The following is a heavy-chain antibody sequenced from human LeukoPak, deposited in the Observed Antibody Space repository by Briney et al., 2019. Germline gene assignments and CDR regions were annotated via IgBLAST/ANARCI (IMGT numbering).Heavy chain of an antibody. CDR2: IYYSGST. J-gene: IGHJ6*03. CDR1: GGSISSSSYY. Sequence: SETLSLTCTVSGGSISSSSYYWGWIRQPPGKGLEWIGSIYYSGSTYYNPSLKSRVTISVDTSKNQFSLKLSSVTAADTAVYYCVRVWSGRYYMDVWGKGTTVTVSS. V-gene: IGHV4-39*07. CDR3: VRVWSGRYYMDV. D-gene: IGHD3-3*01.